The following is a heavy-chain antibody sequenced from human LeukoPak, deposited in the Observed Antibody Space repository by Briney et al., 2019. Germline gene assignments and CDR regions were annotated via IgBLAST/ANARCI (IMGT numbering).Heavy chain of an antibody. CDR3: ARDLRFCSSTSCYGRAFDI. D-gene: IGHD2-2*01. CDR2: INWNGGST. V-gene: IGHV3-20*04. J-gene: IGHJ3*02. CDR1: GFTFSSYW. Sequence: GGSLRLSCAASGFTFSSYWMSWVRQAPGKGLEWVSGINWNGGSTGYADSVKGRFTISRDNAKNSLYLQMNSLRAEDTALYYCARDLRFCSSTSCYGRAFDIWGQGTMVTVSS.